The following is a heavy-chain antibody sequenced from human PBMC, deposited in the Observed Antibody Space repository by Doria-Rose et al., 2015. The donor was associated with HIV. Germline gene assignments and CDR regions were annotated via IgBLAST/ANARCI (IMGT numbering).Heavy chain of an antibody. J-gene: IGHJ4*02. CDR3: ARIKSSRWYHKYYFDF. V-gene: IGHV2-26*01. CDR2: IFSDDER. CDR1: GVSLSSPGMG. D-gene: IGHD6-13*01. Sequence: QITLKESGPVLVKPTETLTLTCTVSGVSLSSPGMGVGWIRQPPVKALEWLANIFSDDERSYKTSLKSRLTISRGTSKSQVVLTMTDMDPVDTATYYCARIKSSRWYHKYYFDFWGQGTLVIVSA.